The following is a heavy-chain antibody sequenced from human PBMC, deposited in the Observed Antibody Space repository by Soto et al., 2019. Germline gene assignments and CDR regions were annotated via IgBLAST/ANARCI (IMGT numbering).Heavy chain of an antibody. V-gene: IGHV4-61*01. CDR2: IYYSGST. J-gene: IGHJ6*02. Sequence: PSETLSLTCTVSGGSVSSGSYYWSWIRQPPGKGLEWIGYIYYSGSTNYNPSLKSRVTISVDTSKNQFSLELSSVTAADTAVYYFAREVRGRYYYGMDVWGQGTTVTVSS. D-gene: IGHD1-26*01. CDR1: GGSVSSGSYY. CDR3: AREVRGRYYYGMDV.